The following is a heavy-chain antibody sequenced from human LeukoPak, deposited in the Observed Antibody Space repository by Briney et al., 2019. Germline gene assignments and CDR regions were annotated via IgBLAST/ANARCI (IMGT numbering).Heavy chain of an antibody. V-gene: IGHV4-34*01. Sequence: PSETLSLTCAVYGGSFSGYYWSWLRQPPGKGLEWIGEINHSGSTNYNPSVKSRVTISVDTSKNQFSLKLSSVTAADTAVYYCARGVGDRLTAGIAAAVDFDYWGQGTLVTVSS. CDR2: INHSGST. J-gene: IGHJ4*02. CDR3: ARGVGDRLTAGIAAAVDFDY. CDR1: GGSFSGYY. D-gene: IGHD6-13*01.